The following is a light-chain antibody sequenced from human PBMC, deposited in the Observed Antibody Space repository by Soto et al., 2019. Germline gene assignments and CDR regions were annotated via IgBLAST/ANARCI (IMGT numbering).Light chain of an antibody. CDR3: QQSGSSPRT. CDR1: QSVRGTF. Sequence: EIVLTQSPATLSEYPGERVTLSCGASQSVRGTFVAWYQQKAGLAPRLLIFDASTRATGIPDRFSGSGSGTDFSLTINRLEPEDSAVYFCQQSGSSPRTFGRGTKVEI. J-gene: IGKJ4*02. CDR2: DAS. V-gene: IGKV3D-20*01.